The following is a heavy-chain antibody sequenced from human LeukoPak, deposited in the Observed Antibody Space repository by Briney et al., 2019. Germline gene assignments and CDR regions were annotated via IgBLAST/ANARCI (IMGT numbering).Heavy chain of an antibody. D-gene: IGHD3-22*01. V-gene: IGHV3-15*01. Sequence: PGGSLRLSCAAPGFTLRNAWLSCVRQGPEAGLEWVGRIKSKTNGGTTDFAAHMKSRFTISREDSNNTLYLQMNSLKTEDTAVYYCTLNYDISGALFDCWGQGCLVTVS. CDR2: IKSKTNGGTT. CDR1: GFTLRNAW. CDR3: TLNYDISGALFDC. J-gene: IGHJ4*02.